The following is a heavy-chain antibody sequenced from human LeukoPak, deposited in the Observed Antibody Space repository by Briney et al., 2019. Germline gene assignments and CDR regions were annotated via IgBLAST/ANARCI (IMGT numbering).Heavy chain of an antibody. CDR3: GRAGQYCSGWYPPFDP. Sequence: GGSLRLSCAASGFTFSSYAMHWVRQAPGKGLEYVSAISSNGGSTYYANSVKGRFTISRDNSKNTLYLQMGSLRAEDMAVYYCGRAGQYCSGWYPPFDPWGQGTLVTVSS. J-gene: IGHJ5*02. CDR2: ISSNGGST. D-gene: IGHD6-19*01. V-gene: IGHV3-64*01. CDR1: GFTFSSYA.